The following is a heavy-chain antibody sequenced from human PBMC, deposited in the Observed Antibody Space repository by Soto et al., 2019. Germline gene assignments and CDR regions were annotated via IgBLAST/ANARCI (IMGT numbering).Heavy chain of an antibody. D-gene: IGHD2-15*01. CDR3: ARGGARSGFNY. J-gene: IGHJ4*02. V-gene: IGHV3-53*01. Sequence: LGGSLRLSCAASGFTVSSDYMNWVRQAPGKGLEWVSIIYSDGTIDYADSVKGRFTISRDNSKNTVYLQMNSLRVEDTAVYYCARGGARSGFNYWGQGTLVTVSS. CDR2: IYSDGTI. CDR1: GFTVSSDY.